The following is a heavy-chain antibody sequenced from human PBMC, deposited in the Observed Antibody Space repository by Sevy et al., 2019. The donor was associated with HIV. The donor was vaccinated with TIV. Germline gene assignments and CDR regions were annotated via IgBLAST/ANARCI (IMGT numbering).Heavy chain of an antibody. D-gene: IGHD3-3*01. V-gene: IGHV3-30-3*01. CDR1: GFTFSSYA. CDR3: ASGFLEWLFLEAFDI. Sequence: GGSLRLSCAASGFTFSSYAMHWVRQAPGKGLGWVAVISYDGSNKYYADSVKGRFTISRDNSKNTLYLQMNSLRAEDTAVYYCASGFLEWLFLEAFDIWGQGTMVTVSS. CDR2: ISYDGSNK. J-gene: IGHJ3*02.